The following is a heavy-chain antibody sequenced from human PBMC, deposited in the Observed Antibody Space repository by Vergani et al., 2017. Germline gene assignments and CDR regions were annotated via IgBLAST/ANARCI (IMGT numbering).Heavy chain of an antibody. CDR2: ITSSGSYG. CDR3: AREANWNYFGSGYYMDV. J-gene: IGHJ6*03. Sequence: EVQLVESGGGLVKSGGSLRLSCAASAFSFSSYCMNWVRQAPGKGLEWVSSITSSGSYGYYADSVKGRFTISRDNAKNSLYLQMNSLRAEDTDVYYCAREANWNYFGSGYYMDVWGKGTTVTVSS. CDR1: AFSFSSYC. V-gene: IGHV3-21*01. D-gene: IGHD1-7*01.